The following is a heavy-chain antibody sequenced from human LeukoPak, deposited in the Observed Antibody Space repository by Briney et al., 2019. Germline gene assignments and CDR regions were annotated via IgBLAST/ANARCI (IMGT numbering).Heavy chain of an antibody. Sequence: PSQTLSPTHPVSAGFTSRRTYYSGWLRQPPGNGPELFGVVFYSGSTYYNSCANTRVPISFETSKNQFTLTASSVTAADTAVYYCAMQMRDSSAFDYWGQGTLVTVPS. CDR3: AMQMRDSSAFDY. CDR2: VFYSGST. D-gene: IGHD3-22*01. V-gene: IGHV4-39*01. J-gene: IGHJ4*02. CDR1: AGFTSRRTYY.